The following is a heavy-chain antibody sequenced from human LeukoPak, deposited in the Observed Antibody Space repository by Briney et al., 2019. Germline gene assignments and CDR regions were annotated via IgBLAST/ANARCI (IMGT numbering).Heavy chain of an antibody. D-gene: IGHD2-2*01. CDR3: ARVGVVVPAAAIADTAAFDI. CDR2: ISSNGGST. V-gene: IGHV3-64*01. J-gene: IGHJ3*02. CDR1: GFTFSSYA. Sequence: GGSLRLSCAASGFTFSSYAMHWVRQAPGKGLEYVSAISSNGGSTYYANSVKGRFTISRDNSKNTLYLQMGSLRAEDMAVYYCARVGVVVPAAAIADTAAFDIWGQGTMVTVSS.